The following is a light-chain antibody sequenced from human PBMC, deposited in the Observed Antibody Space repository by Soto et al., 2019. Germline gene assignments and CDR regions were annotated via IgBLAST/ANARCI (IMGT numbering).Light chain of an antibody. CDR3: QQYNTWPPIT. CDR1: QSVSSN. J-gene: IGKJ5*01. Sequence: LVMTQYPATLSVSPGERATISCRARQSVSSNLAWYQQKPGQAPRLLIYGASIRATGIPARFSGSGSWTEFTLTISSLQSEDFAVYYCQQYNTWPPITFGQGTPLE. V-gene: IGKV3-15*01. CDR2: GAS.